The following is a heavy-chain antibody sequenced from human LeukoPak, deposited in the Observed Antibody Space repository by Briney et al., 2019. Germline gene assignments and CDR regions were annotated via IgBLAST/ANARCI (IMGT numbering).Heavy chain of an antibody. J-gene: IGHJ5*02. CDR3: ARDNREQWLVIGKWFYP. D-gene: IGHD6-19*01. CDR2: INPNSGGT. V-gene: IGHV1-2*02. CDR1: GYTFTGYY. Sequence: ASVKVSCKASGYTFTGYYMHWVRQAPGQGLEWMGWINPNSGGTNYAQKFQGRVTMTRDTSISTAYMELSRLRSDDKAVYYCARDNREQWLVIGKWFYPWGQGTLVTVSS.